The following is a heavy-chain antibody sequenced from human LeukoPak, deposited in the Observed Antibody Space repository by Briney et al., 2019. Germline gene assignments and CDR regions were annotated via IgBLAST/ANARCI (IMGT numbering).Heavy chain of an antibody. V-gene: IGHV3-33*06. Sequence: GGSLRLSCAASGFTFSSYGMHWVRQAPGKGLEWVAVVWDDGSSQNYADSVKGRFTISRDNSKDLVFLQMNSLRAEDTAVYYCAKDQWNPDFWGQGTLVSVSS. CDR2: VWDDGSSQ. CDR3: AKDQWNPDF. J-gene: IGHJ4*02. D-gene: IGHD6-19*01. CDR1: GFTFSSYG.